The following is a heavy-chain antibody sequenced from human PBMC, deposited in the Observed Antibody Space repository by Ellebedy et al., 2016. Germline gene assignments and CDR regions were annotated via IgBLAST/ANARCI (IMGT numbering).Heavy chain of an antibody. V-gene: IGHV4-31*03. CDR3: ARGTHGSGSYWYWFDP. CDR2: IYYSGST. Sequence: SETLSLTXTVSGGSISSGGSYWSWIRQHPGKGLEWIGYIYYSGSTYYNPSLKSRVTISVDTSKNQFSLKLSSVTAADTAVYYCARGTHGSGSYWYWFDPWGQGTLVTVSS. CDR1: GGSISSGGSY. D-gene: IGHD3-10*01. J-gene: IGHJ5*02.